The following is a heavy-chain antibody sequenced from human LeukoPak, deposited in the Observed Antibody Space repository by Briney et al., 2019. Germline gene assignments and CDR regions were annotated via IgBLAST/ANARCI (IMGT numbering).Heavy chain of an antibody. CDR1: GYSFTSYW. D-gene: IGHD3-9*01. Sequence: GESLKISCKGSGYSFTSYWIGWVRQIPGKGLEWMGIIYPGDSDTRYSPSFQGQVTISADKSISTAYLQWSSLKASDTAMYYCARRWASSRYFDWASTAYDYWGQGTLVTVSS. J-gene: IGHJ4*02. CDR2: IYPGDSDT. V-gene: IGHV5-51*01. CDR3: ARRWASSRYFDWASTAYDY.